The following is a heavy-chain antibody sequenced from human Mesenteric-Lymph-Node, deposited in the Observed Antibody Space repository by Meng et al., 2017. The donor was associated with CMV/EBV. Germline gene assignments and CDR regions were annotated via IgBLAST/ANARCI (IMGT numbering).Heavy chain of an antibody. CDR3: VREVVPAANFYYHYGMDV. CDR1: GFTFSNYL. J-gene: IGHJ6*02. D-gene: IGHD2-2*01. Sequence: GESLKISCAASGFTFSNYLMSWVRQAPGKGLEWVAYMKEDGSEKHYVDSVKGRFTISRDNAKNSLYLQMNSLRGEDTAVYYCVREVVPAANFYYHYGMDVWGQGTTVTVSS. CDR2: MKEDGSEK. V-gene: IGHV3-7*01.